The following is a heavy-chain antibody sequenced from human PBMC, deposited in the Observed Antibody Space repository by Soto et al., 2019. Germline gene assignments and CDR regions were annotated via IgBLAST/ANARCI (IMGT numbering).Heavy chain of an antibody. Sequence: EVQLVESGGGLVQPGGSLRLSCAASGFTFSSYWMSWVRQAPGKGLEWVANIKQDGSEKYYVDSVKGRFTISRDNAKNSLYLQMNSLRAEDTAVYYCARDKNGYCRGGSCSVVFGSMFDPWGQGTLVTVSS. J-gene: IGHJ5*02. CDR1: GFTFSSYW. D-gene: IGHD2-15*01. CDR3: ARDKNGYCRGGSCSVVFGSMFDP. CDR2: IKQDGSEK. V-gene: IGHV3-7*01.